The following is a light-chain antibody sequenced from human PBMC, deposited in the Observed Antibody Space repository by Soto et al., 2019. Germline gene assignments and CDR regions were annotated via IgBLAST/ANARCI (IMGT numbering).Light chain of an antibody. J-gene: IGKJ2*01. CDR3: QQYGSSLYT. V-gene: IGKV3-20*01. CDR2: GAS. CDR1: QSVSSSY. Sequence: EIVLTQSPGTLSLSPGDRATLSCGASQSVSSSYLAWYQQKPGQAPRLLIYGASSRATGIPDRFSGSGSGTDFTLTISRLEPEDFAMYYCQQYGSSLYTFGQGTKLEIK.